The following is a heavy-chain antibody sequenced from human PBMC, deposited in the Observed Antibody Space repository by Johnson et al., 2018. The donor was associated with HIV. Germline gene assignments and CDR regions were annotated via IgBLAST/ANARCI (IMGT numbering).Heavy chain of an antibody. CDR3: ARVGGITTAGAFDI. J-gene: IGHJ3*02. V-gene: IGHV3-30*04. CDR1: GFMFSSYA. D-gene: IGHD2-15*01. CDR2: ISYDGSNQ. Sequence: QVQLVESGGGVVQPGRSLRLSGAASGFMFSSYAMHWVRQAPGKGLEWVAVISYDGSNQDYADAVKGRFTISRDNSKNTLDLQMNTQRAEDTAVYYCARVGGITTAGAFDIWGQGTMVTVSS.